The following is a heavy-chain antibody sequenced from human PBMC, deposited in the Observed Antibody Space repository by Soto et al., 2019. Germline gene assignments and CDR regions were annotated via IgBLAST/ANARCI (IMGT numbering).Heavy chain of an antibody. V-gene: IGHV3-9*01. CDR2: ISWNSGSI. CDR1: GFTFDDYA. Sequence: EVQLVESGGGLVQPGRSLRLSCAASGFTFDDYAMHWVRQAPGKGLEWVSGISWNSGSIGYADSVQGRFTISRDNAKNALYLQMSSMRAEDTALYYCAKDQGPLVYCSGGSCQNCFYPWGQGALGTVSS. J-gene: IGHJ5*02. D-gene: IGHD2-15*01. CDR3: AKDQGPLVYCSGGSCQNCFYP.